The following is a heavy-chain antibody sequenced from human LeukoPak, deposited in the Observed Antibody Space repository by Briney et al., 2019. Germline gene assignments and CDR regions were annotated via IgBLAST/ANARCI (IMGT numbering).Heavy chain of an antibody. CDR1: GFTFSSYA. Sequence: GGSLRPSCAASGFTFSSYAMSWVRQAPGKGLEWVSAISGSGGSTYYADSVKGRFTISRDNSKNTLYLQMNSLRAEDTAEYYCAKDQPLYCGGDCYSDYWGQGTLVTVSS. CDR3: AKDQPLYCGGDCYSDY. D-gene: IGHD2-21*02. CDR2: ISGSGGST. V-gene: IGHV3-23*01. J-gene: IGHJ4*02.